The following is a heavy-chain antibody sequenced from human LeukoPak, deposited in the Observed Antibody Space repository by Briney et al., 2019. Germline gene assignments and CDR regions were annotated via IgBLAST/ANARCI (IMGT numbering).Heavy chain of an antibody. Sequence: QSEASLILSCTSSLFPFSDYSMISVRQAPGKGLKCISYIGISSGNTKYADSVKGRFTISADNARNSLYLQMNSLRVEDTAVYYCARDHNYAFDNWGQGTLVSVYS. D-gene: IGHD1-1*01. CDR3: ARDHNYAFDN. V-gene: IGHV3-48*04. J-gene: IGHJ4*02. CDR1: LFPFSDYS. CDR2: IGISSGNT.